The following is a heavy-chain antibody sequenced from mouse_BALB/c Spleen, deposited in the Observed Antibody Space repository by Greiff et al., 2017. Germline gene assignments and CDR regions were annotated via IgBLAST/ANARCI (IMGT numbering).Heavy chain of an antibody. D-gene: IGHD2-12*01. CDR2: IRNKANGYTT. CDR3: ARDYDGGYAMDY. CDR1: GFTFTDYY. V-gene: IGHV7-3*02. J-gene: IGHJ4*01. Sequence: EVKLMESGGGLVQPGGSLRLSCATSGFTFTDYYMSWVRQPPGKALEWLGFIRNKANGYTTEYSASVKGRFTISRDNSQSILYLQMNTLRAEDSATYYCARDYDGGYAMDYWGQGTSVTVSS.